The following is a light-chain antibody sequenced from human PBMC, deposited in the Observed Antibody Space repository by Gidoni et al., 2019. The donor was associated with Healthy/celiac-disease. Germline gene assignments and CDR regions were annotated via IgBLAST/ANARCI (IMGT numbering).Light chain of an antibody. J-gene: IGLJ3*02. Sequence: TIPCSGSSSNIGSNYVYWYQQLPGTAPKLLIYRNNQRPSGVPDRFSGSKSGTTASLAISGLRSEDEADYYCAAWDDSLSGWVFGGGTKLTVL. CDR2: RNN. V-gene: IGLV1-47*01. CDR3: AAWDDSLSGWV. CDR1: SSNIGSNY.